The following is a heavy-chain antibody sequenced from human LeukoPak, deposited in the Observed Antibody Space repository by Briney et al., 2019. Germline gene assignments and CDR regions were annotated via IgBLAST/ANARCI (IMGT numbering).Heavy chain of an antibody. D-gene: IGHD6-13*01. Sequence: GGSLRLSCAASGSTFDDYGMSWVRQAPGKGLEWVSGMNWNGVSTGYADSVKGRFTISRDNAKNSLYLQMNSLRAEDTAVYYCARDRTMYSSSAHGYWGQGTLVTVSS. CDR3: ARDRTMYSSSAHGY. J-gene: IGHJ4*02. V-gene: IGHV3-20*04. CDR1: GSTFDDYG. CDR2: MNWNGVST.